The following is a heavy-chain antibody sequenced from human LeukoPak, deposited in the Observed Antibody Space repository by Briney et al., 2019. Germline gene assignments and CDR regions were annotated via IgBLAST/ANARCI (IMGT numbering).Heavy chain of an antibody. CDR3: AKGHPDCTNGVCSGYYFDY. V-gene: IGHV3-9*03. D-gene: IGHD2-8*01. Sequence: PGRSLRLSCAASGFTFDDYAMHWVRQAPGKGLEGVSGISWNSGSIGYADSVKGRFTISRDNAKNSLYLQMNSLRAEDMALYYCAKGHPDCTNGVCSGYYFDYWGQGTLVTVSS. J-gene: IGHJ4*02. CDR1: GFTFDDYA. CDR2: ISWNSGSI.